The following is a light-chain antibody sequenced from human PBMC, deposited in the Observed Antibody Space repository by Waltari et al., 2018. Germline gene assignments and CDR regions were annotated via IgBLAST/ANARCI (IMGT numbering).Light chain of an antibody. J-gene: IGLJ3*02. CDR3: ASWDDSLSVGV. V-gene: IGLV1-47*01. CDR2: RNK. CDR1: ISNLGTNY. Sequence: QSVLTQPPSASGTPGQRVTISCSGSISNLGTNYVYWYQQFPGTAPKLLIQRNKHRPSGVPARSSGPKSGTSASLAISGLRSEDEADYYCASWDDSLSVGVFGGGTKLTVL.